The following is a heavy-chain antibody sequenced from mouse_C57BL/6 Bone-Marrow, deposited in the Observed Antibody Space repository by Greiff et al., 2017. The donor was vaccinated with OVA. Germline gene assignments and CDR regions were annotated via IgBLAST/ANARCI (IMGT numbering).Heavy chain of an antibody. V-gene: IGHV3-6*01. CDR1: GYSITSGYY. Sequence: ESGPGLVKPSQSLSLTCSVTGYSITSGYYWNWLRQFPGNKLEWMGYISYDGSNNYNPSLKNRISITRDTSKNQFFLKLNSVTTEDTATYYCARRGGYDYDVPFAYWGQGTLVTVSA. J-gene: IGHJ3*01. CDR3: ARRGGYDYDVPFAY. CDR2: ISYDGSN. D-gene: IGHD2-4*01.